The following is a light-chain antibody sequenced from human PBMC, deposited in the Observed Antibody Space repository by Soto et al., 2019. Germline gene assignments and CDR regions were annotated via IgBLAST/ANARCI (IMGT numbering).Light chain of an antibody. CDR1: SSDVGGYNY. Sequence: QSVLTQPASVSGSPGQSITISCTGTSSDVGGYNYVSWYQQHPGNAPILMIFDVSNRPSGVPNRFSGSKSGTTASLTISGLQAEDEADYYCRSYTGSSTPYVFGTGTKLTVL. V-gene: IGLV2-14*01. CDR2: DVS. J-gene: IGLJ1*01. CDR3: RSYTGSSTPYV.